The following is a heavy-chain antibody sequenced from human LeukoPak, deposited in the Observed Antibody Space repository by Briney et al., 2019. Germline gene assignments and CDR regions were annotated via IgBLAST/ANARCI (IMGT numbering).Heavy chain of an antibody. Sequence: SVKVSCKASGGTFSSYAISWVRQAPGQGLEWMGEIIPIFGTANYAQKFQGRVTITTDESTSTAYMELSSLRSEDTAVYYCARDQSLAAQRGWFDPWGQGTLVTVSS. D-gene: IGHD6-13*01. J-gene: IGHJ5*02. CDR1: GGTFSSYA. CDR3: ARDQSLAAQRGWFDP. CDR2: IIPIFGTA. V-gene: IGHV1-69*05.